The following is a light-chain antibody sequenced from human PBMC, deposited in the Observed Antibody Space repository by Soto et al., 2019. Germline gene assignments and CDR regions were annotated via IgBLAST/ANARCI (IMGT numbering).Light chain of an antibody. CDR3: HQRSNLPLT. CDR1: QSVSSY. V-gene: IGKV3-11*01. J-gene: IGKJ4*01. CDR2: DAS. Sequence: EIVLTQSPATLSSSLGERATLSCRASQSVSSYLAWYQQKPGQAPRLLIYDASSTETGLPARFSGSVSGTDFTLTISSLYPEDFAVYYCHQRSNLPLTFGGGTKVEIK.